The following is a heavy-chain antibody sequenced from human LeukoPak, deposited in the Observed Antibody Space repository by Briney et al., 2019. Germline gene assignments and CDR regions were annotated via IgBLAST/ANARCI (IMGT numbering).Heavy chain of an antibody. D-gene: IGHD3-10*01. CDR1: GGSISSTTHY. V-gene: IGHV4-39*02. CDR2: IFYSGST. CDR3: ARLGVLWFGELFDY. Sequence: SETLSLTCTVSGGSISSTTHYWGWIRQPPGKGLEWIGSIFYSGSTYYNSSLKSRVTISVDTSKNHLSLSLSSVTAADTAVYYCARLGVLWFGELFDYLGQGTLVTVSS. J-gene: IGHJ4*02.